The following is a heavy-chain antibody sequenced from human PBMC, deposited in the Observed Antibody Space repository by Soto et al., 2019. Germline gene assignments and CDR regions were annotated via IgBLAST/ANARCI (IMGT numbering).Heavy chain of an antibody. D-gene: IGHD5-18*01. Sequence: SETLSLTCTVSGGYISSYYWSWIRQPPGKGLQWIGYIYNDGSTNYNPSLKSRVTISVDTSTNQFSLRLSSVTAADTAVYYCARSPAVFTYYFDYWGQGALVTVSS. V-gene: IGHV4-59*08. CDR1: GGYISSYY. CDR2: IYNDGST. CDR3: ARSPAVFTYYFDY. J-gene: IGHJ4*02.